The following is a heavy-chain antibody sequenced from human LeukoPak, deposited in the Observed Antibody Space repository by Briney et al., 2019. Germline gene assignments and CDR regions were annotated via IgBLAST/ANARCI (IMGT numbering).Heavy chain of an antibody. CDR1: GYSISSGYY. CDR3: ARAGTLYYKHYMDV. V-gene: IGHV4-38-2*02. D-gene: IGHD3-10*01. Sequence: SETLSLTCTVSGYSISSGYYWGWIRQPPGKGLEWIGSIYHSGTTYYNPSLKSRVTISVDTSKSQFSLKLSSVTAADTAVYYCARAGTLYYKHYMDVWGKGTTVTVSS. CDR2: IYHSGTT. J-gene: IGHJ6*03.